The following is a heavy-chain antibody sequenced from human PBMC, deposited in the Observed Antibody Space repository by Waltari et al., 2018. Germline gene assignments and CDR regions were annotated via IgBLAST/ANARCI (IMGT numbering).Heavy chain of an antibody. CDR2: INTGNGNT. J-gene: IGHJ4*02. Sequence: QVQLVQSGAEVKKPGASVKVSCKASGYTFTRYAMHWVRQAPVQRREWRGWINTGNGNTKYSQKFPGRVTITTDTSASKAYMVRSSLRSEDTAVYYCARAPGSDGYSAFDYWGQGTLVTVSS. V-gene: IGHV1-3*04. CDR1: GYTFTRYA. D-gene: IGHD2-21*01. CDR3: ARAPGSDGYSAFDY.